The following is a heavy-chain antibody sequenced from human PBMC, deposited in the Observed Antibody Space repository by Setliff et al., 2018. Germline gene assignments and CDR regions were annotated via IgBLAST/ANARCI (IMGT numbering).Heavy chain of an antibody. CDR2: IYHSGST. D-gene: IGHD1-26*01. CDR3: ARVFPMVGATERRAFDI. J-gene: IGHJ3*02. Sequence: PSETLSLTCAVSGGSITSSNWWSWVRQPPGKGLEWIGEIYHSGSTNYNPSLKSRVTISVDKSKNQFSLKLSSVTAADTAVYYCARVFPMVGATERRAFDIWGQGTVVTVSS. V-gene: IGHV4-4*02. CDR1: GGSITSSNW.